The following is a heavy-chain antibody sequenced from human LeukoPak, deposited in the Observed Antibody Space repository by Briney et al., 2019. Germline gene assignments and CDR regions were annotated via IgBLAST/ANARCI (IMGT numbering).Heavy chain of an antibody. Sequence: ASVKVSCKASGYTFTSYDINWVRQATGQGLEWMGWMNPNSGNTGYAQKFQGRVTITRNTSISTAYMELTSLRCEDTAVYYCARGYTSGWPGVDYMDVWGKGTTVTVSS. V-gene: IGHV1-8*03. CDR1: GYTFTSYD. D-gene: IGHD6-19*01. CDR2: MNPNSGNT. CDR3: ARGYTSGWPGVDYMDV. J-gene: IGHJ6*03.